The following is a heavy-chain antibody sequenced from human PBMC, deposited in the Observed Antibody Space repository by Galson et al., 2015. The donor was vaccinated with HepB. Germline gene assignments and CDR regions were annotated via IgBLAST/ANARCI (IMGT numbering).Heavy chain of an antibody. J-gene: IGHJ4*02. CDR2: IYSGYST. Sequence: SLRLSCAASGFIVSSHYMSWVRQAPGKGLEWVSVIYSGYSTYYADSVKGRFTISRDDSNNTLYLQMNSLRAEDTAVYYCARDMAWNCLFDYWGQGLLLTVSS. CDR3: ARDMAWNCLFDY. CDR1: GFIVSSHY. D-gene: IGHD1-7*01. V-gene: IGHV3-66*01.